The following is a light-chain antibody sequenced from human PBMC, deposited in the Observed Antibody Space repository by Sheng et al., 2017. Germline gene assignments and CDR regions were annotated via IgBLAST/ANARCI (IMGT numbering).Light chain of an antibody. CDR3: QQRGHRPPT. CDR2: DAS. Sequence: EIVLTQSPVTLSLSPGERATLSCRASQSVSSNLAWYQQKPGQAPRLLIYDASNRATGIPARFSGSGSGTDFTLTISSLEPEDFAVYYCQQRGHRPPTFGGGTKVEIK. V-gene: IGKV3-11*01. J-gene: IGKJ4*01. CDR1: QSVSSN.